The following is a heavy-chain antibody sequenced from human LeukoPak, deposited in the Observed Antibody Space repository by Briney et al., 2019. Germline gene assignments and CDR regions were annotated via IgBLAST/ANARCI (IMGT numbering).Heavy chain of an antibody. Sequence: ASVKVPCKASGYTFTGYYMHWVRQAPGQGLEWMGWINPNSGGTNYAQKFQGWVTMTRDTSISTAYMELSRLRSDDTAVYYCARGYDYVWGSSEFDYWGQGTLVTVSS. D-gene: IGHD3-16*01. J-gene: IGHJ4*02. V-gene: IGHV1-2*04. CDR2: INPNSGGT. CDR1: GYTFTGYY. CDR3: ARGYDYVWGSSEFDY.